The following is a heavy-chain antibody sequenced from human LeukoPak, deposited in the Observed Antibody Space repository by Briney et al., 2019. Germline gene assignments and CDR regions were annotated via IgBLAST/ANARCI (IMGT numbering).Heavy chain of an antibody. V-gene: IGHV3-30*04. Sequence: PGGSLRLSCAASGFTFSSYAMHWVRQAPGKGLEWVAVISYDGSNKYYADSVKGRFTISRDNSKNTLYLQMNSLRAEDTAVNTWAKVPPPARFNRANYFAYGAREPWSPSPQ. J-gene: IGHJ4*02. CDR1: GFTFSSYA. CDR2: ISYDGSNK. D-gene: IGHD1-14*01. CDR3: AKVPPPARFNRANYFAY.